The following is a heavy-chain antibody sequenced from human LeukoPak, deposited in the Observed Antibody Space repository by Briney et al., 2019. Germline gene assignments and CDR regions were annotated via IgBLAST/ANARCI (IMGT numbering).Heavy chain of an antibody. D-gene: IGHD2-2*01. Sequence: PSETLSLTCAVYGGSFSGYYWSWIRQPPGKGLEWIGEINHSGSTDYNPSLKSRVTISVDTSKNQFSLKLSSVTAADTAVYYCARVPRTHYYYYYMDVWGKGTTVTVSS. V-gene: IGHV4-34*01. CDR3: ARVPRTHYYYYYMDV. CDR2: INHSGST. CDR1: GGSFSGYY. J-gene: IGHJ6*03.